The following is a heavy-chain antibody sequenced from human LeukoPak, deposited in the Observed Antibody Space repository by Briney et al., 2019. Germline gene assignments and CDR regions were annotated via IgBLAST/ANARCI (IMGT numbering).Heavy chain of an antibody. J-gene: IGHJ4*02. CDR3: ARGHKQLAPPDY. Sequence: ASVKVSCKASGYTFTSYDINWARQATGQGLEWMGWMNPNSGNTGYAQKFQGRVTITRNTSISTAYMELSSLRSEDTAVYYCARGHKQLAPPDYWGQGTLVAVSS. V-gene: IGHV1-8*03. D-gene: IGHD6-6*01. CDR1: GYTFTSYD. CDR2: MNPNSGNT.